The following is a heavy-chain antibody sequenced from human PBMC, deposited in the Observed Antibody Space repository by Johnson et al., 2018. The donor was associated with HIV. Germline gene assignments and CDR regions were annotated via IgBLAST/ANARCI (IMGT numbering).Heavy chain of an antibody. J-gene: IGHJ3*02. V-gene: IGHV3-23*04. Sequence: VQLVESGGGLVQPGGSLRLSCAASGFTFSDYAMTWVRQAPGKGLEWVSFISGGSTYYADSVKGRFTISRDNSKNTLYLQMNRLRAEDTAVYYCVKAFWVSDSRRGNRTDAFDIWGQGTMVAVSS. CDR1: GFTFSDYA. CDR3: VKAFWVSDSRRGNRTDAFDI. D-gene: IGHD2/OR15-2a*01. CDR2: ISGGST.